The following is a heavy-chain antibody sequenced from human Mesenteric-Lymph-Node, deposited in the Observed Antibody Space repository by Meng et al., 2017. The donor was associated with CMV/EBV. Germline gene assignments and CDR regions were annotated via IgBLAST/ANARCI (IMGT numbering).Heavy chain of an antibody. CDR2: IYYSGST. Sequence: SETLSLTCTVSGGSISSSSYYWGWIRQPPGKGLEWIGSIYYSGSTYYNPSLKSRVTISVDTSKNQFSLKLSYVTAADTAVYYCARDGVNYDYVWGSYRSQYYFDYWGQGTMVTVSS. J-gene: IGHJ4*02. D-gene: IGHD3-16*02. CDR3: ARDGVNYDYVWGSYRSQYYFDY. CDR1: GGSISSSSYY. V-gene: IGHV4-39*07.